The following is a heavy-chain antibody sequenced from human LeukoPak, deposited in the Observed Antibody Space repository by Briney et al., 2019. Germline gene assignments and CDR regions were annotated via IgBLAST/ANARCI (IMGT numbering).Heavy chain of an antibody. J-gene: IGHJ5*02. CDR1: GGTFSSYT. CDR2: IIPIFGTA. V-gene: IGHV1-69*13. D-gene: IGHD5-24*01. CDR3: ARNRDGYNYFWFDP. Sequence: SVKVSCKASGGTFSSYTISWVRQAPGQGLEWMGGIIPIFGTANYAQKFQGRVTITADESTSTAYMELSSLRSEDTAVYYCARNRDGYNYFWFDPWGQGTLVTVSS.